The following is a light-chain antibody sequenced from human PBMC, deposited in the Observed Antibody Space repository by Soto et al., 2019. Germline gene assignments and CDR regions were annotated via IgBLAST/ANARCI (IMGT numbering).Light chain of an antibody. CDR1: QNVSTY. Sequence: EIVLTQSPATLSLSPGERATLSCRASQNVSTYLAWYQQKPGQAPRLLIYDASNRATAIPARFSGSGSGTGFTLTISSLVPEDFAVYYCQQRTNWLTFGPGTKVDIK. CDR3: QQRTNWLT. CDR2: DAS. J-gene: IGKJ3*01. V-gene: IGKV3-11*01.